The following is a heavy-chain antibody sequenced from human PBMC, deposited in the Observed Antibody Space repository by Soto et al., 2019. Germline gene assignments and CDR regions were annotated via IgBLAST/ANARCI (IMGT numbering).Heavy chain of an antibody. D-gene: IGHD3-3*01. Sequence: QVHLLQSGAEVKEPGASVKVSCKAPGYTFRNYAITWVRQAPGQGLEWMGWINTYKGDTNYAHKFQGRVTLTTDTSTSTAYMELRSLRSDDTAIYYCARDAAFWSGRNLNWFDSWGQGTLVTVSS. CDR2: INTYKGDT. V-gene: IGHV1-18*04. J-gene: IGHJ5*01. CDR3: ARDAAFWSGRNLNWFDS. CDR1: GYTFRNYA.